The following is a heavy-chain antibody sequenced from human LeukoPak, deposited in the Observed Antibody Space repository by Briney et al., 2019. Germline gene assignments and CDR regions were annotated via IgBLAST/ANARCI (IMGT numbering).Heavy chain of an antibody. V-gene: IGHV4-39*07. J-gene: IGHJ4*02. CDR2: ISYGGST. D-gene: IGHD4-11*01. CDR3: ARNDYSNYFGY. Sequence: PSETLSLTCTVSDDSMNGNPSHYWGWIRQPPGKGLEWIGSISYGGSTFYPPSLQSRVTISTDTSKTQFSLNLASVTAADTAVYYCARNDYSNYFGYWGQGILVTVSS. CDR1: DDSMNGNPSHY.